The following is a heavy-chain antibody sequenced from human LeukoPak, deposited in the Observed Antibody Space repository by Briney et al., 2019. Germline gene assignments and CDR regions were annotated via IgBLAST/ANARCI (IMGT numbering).Heavy chain of an antibody. CDR1: GFTLSSYG. CDR2: IRYDGSNK. Sequence: GGSLRLSCAASGFTLSSYGMHWVRQAPGKGLEWVAFIRYDGSNKYYAESVKGRFTISRDNAKNSLYLQMNSLRAEDTAVYYCAKKQQAGTGWNYMDVWGTGTTVTVSS. D-gene: IGHD1-1*01. V-gene: IGHV3-30*02. CDR3: AKKQQAGTGWNYMDV. J-gene: IGHJ6*03.